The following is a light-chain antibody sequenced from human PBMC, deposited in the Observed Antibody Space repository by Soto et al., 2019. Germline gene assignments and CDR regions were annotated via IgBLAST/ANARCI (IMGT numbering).Light chain of an antibody. CDR3: QQYGNSRGT. V-gene: IGKV3-20*01. CDR2: GAS. J-gene: IGKJ1*01. Sequence: EIVMTQSPATLSVSPGERATLSCRASQSVSGSLAWYQQKPGQAPRLLIYGASSRATGIPDRFSGSGSGTDFTLTISGLEPEDFAVYYCQQYGNSRGTFGQGTKVDI. CDR1: QSVSGS.